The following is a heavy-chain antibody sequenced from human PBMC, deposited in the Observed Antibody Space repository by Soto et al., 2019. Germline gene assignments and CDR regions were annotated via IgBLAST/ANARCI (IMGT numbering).Heavy chain of an antibody. Sequence: ASVKVSCKASGYTFTGYYMHWVRQAPGQGLEWMGWSNPNSGGTNYAQKFQGWVTMTRDTSISTAYMELSRLRSDDTAVYYCARGGAYYQDSSRYSLAFDTWGQGKMVTV. J-gene: IGHJ3*02. CDR2: SNPNSGGT. CDR3: ARGGAYYQDSSRYSLAFDT. V-gene: IGHV1-2*04. D-gene: IGHD3-22*01. CDR1: GYTFTGYY.